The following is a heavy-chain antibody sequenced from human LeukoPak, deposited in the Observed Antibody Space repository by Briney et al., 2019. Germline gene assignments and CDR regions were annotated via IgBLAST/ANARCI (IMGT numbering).Heavy chain of an antibody. V-gene: IGHV4-59*01. CDR2: IYYSVST. CDR1: GGSISSYY. Sequence: SETLSLTCTVSGGSISSYYWSWIRQPPGKGLEWIGYIYYSVSTNYNPSLKSRVTISVDTSKNQFTLKLSSVTAADTAVYYCARNIAKYDSLDYWGEGTLVTVSS. D-gene: IGHD3-3*01. CDR3: ARNIAKYDSLDY. J-gene: IGHJ4*02.